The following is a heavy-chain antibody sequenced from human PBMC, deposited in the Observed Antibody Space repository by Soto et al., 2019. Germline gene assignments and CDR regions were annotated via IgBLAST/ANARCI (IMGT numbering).Heavy chain of an antibody. CDR3: AKEGGNYYESSGYFDY. J-gene: IGHJ4*02. CDR2: INPSGGST. CDR1: GYTFTIYY. Sequence: VKVSCKASGYTFTIYYMHWVRQAPGQGLEWMGIINPSGGSTSYAQKFQGRVTMTRDTSTSTVYMELSSLRPEDTALYFCAKEGGNYYESSGYFDYWGQGSLVTVSS. D-gene: IGHD3-22*01. V-gene: IGHV1-46*01.